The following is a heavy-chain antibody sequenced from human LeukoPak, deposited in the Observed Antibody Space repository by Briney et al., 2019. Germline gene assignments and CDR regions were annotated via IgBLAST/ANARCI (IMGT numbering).Heavy chain of an antibody. J-gene: IGHJ5*02. D-gene: IGHD2-15*01. V-gene: IGHV3-23*01. CDR2: ISGSGGST. Sequence: GGSLRLSCAASGFTFTSYWMHWVRQAPGKGLEWVSAISGSGGSTYYADSVKGRFTISRDNSKNTLYLQMNSLRAEDTAVYYCASIVVVVAARFDPWGQGTLVTVSS. CDR3: ASIVVVVAARFDP. CDR1: GFTFTSYW.